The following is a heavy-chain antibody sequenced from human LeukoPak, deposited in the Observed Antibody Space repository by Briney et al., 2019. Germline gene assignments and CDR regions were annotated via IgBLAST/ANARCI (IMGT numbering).Heavy chain of an antibody. CDR1: GYTFTSYG. CDR3: ATDIVPGYSSSWSDY. J-gene: IGHJ4*02. CDR2: ISAYNGNT. D-gene: IGHD6-13*01. V-gene: IGHV1-18*01. Sequence: ASVKVSCKASGYTFTSYGISWVRQAPGQGLEWMGWISAYNGNTNYAQKLQGRVTMTTDTSTSTAYMELRSLRSDDTAVYYCATDIVPGYSSSWSDYWGQGTLVTVSS.